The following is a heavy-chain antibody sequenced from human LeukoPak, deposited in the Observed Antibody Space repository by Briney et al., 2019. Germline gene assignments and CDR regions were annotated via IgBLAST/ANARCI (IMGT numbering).Heavy chain of an antibody. V-gene: IGHV3-74*01. Sequence: GSLRLSCTASGFSFSGHWMHWARQLPGKGLVWVSRISPTGSTTSYADSVKGRFTISRDNSRNTLYLQMSSLRAEDTAVYYCVKGAGTTWIYYYYSMDVWGQGTTVTVSS. CDR2: ISPTGSTT. J-gene: IGHJ6*02. D-gene: IGHD1-7*01. CDR3: VKGAGTTWIYYYYSMDV. CDR1: GFSFSGHW.